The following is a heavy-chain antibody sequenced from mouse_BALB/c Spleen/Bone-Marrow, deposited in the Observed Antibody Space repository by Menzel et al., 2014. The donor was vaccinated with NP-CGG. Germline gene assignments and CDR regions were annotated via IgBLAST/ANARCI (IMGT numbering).Heavy chain of an antibody. D-gene: IGHD1-1*01. V-gene: IGHV14-3*02. CDR3: ARYYYGSSYFDY. CDR1: GFNIKDTY. Sequence: EVQLQQSGAELVKPGASVKLSCTASGFNIKDTYMHWVKQRPEQGLEWIGRIDPANGNTKYDPKFQGKATITADTSSNTAHLQLSSLTSEDTAVYYCARYYYGSSYFDYWGQGTPLTVSS. CDR2: IDPANGNT. J-gene: IGHJ2*01.